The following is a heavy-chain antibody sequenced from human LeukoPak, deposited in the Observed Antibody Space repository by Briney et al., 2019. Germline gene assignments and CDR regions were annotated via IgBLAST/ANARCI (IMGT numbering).Heavy chain of an antibody. D-gene: IGHD3-22*01. J-gene: IGHJ4*02. Sequence: GGSLRLSCAASGFTVTNNDMNWVRQAPGKGLEWVSVITSGGSTYFADSVKGRFTVSRDNSKNTLSLQMNSLRVEDTAVYYCAAGNYYDSSGYYYWGQGTLVTVPS. CDR1: GFTVTNND. CDR2: ITSGGST. CDR3: AAGNYYDSSGYYY. V-gene: IGHV3-66*01.